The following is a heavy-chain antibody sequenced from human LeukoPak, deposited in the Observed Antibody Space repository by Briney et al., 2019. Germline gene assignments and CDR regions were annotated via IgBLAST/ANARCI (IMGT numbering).Heavy chain of an antibody. CDR3: ASGRRHYDILTGYYGNNWFDP. D-gene: IGHD3-9*01. CDR2: INHSGST. J-gene: IGHJ5*02. Sequence: SETLSLTCAVYGGSFSGYYWSWIRQPPGKGLEWIGEINHSGSTNYNPSLKSRVTISVDTSKNQFSLKLSSVTAADTAVYYCASGRRHYDILTGYYGNNWFDPWGQGTLVTVSS. CDR1: GGSFSGYY. V-gene: IGHV4-34*01.